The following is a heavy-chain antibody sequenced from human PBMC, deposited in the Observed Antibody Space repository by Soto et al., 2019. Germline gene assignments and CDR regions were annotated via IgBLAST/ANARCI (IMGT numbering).Heavy chain of an antibody. CDR2: INYSGST. J-gene: IGHJ4*02. D-gene: IGHD6-19*01. CDR1: GGSISSNGRY. V-gene: IGHV4-39*01. CDR3: ARLGSSGWYQGSYLDS. Sequence: QLQESGPGRVKPSETLSLTCTVSGGSISSNGRYWGWIRQPPGKGLEWIASINYSGSTYHNPSLRSRVTISIATSKTQFSLRLSWVTAADTAVYYCARLGSSGWYQGSYLDSWGQGSLVTASS.